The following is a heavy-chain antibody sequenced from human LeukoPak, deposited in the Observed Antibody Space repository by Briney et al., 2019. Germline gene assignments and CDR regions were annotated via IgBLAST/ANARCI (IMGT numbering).Heavy chain of an antibody. Sequence: GGSLRLSCAASGFTFSSYGMHWVRQAPGKGLEWVAFIRYDGSNKYYADSVKGRFSMSRDNSKNTLYLQMNSLRAEDTAVYYCAKSPSYYDSSGYYYPGYWGQRTLVTVSS. CDR2: IRYDGSNK. J-gene: IGHJ4*02. CDR1: GFTFSSYG. D-gene: IGHD3-22*01. CDR3: AKSPSYYDSSGYYYPGY. V-gene: IGHV3-30*02.